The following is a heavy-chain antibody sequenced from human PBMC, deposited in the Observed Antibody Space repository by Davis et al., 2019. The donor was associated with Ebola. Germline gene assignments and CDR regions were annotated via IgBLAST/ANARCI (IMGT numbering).Heavy chain of an antibody. D-gene: IGHD3-22*01. Sequence: GGSLRLSCAASGVTFSRYDMHWVRQPTGKGLEWVSAIGTAGDTYYPDSVKGRFTISRENAKNSLYLQMNSLRSDDTAVYYCARGYGSSDSRLFDYWGQGTVVTVSS. CDR1: GVTFSRYD. CDR3: ARGYGSSDSRLFDY. V-gene: IGHV3-13*01. CDR2: IGTAGDT. J-gene: IGHJ4*02.